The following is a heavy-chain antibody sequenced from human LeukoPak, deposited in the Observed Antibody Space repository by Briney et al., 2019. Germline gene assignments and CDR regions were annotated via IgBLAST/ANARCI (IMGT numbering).Heavy chain of an antibody. J-gene: IGHJ4*02. Sequence: GGSLRLSCAASGFTFSTYAMSWVRQAPGKGLEWVSAISGSGGSTYYADSVKGRFTISKDNSKNTLYLQMNSLRAEDTAVYYCSKLSGDHCYSPSDYWGQGTLVTVSS. CDR2: ISGSGGST. CDR1: GFTFSTYA. D-gene: IGHD2-21*02. V-gene: IGHV3-23*01. CDR3: SKLSGDHCYSPSDY.